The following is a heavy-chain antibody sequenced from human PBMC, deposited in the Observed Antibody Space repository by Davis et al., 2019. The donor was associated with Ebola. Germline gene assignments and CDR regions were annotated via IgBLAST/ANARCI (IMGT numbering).Heavy chain of an antibody. D-gene: IGHD2-8*02. CDR1: GISLKSCA. Sequence: PGGSLRLSCVVSGISLKSCAMSWVRQAPGKGLEWVSGIGSDGGTHYAGSVRGRFTISRDDSKNTPFWQMNTLRGEDTAIYYCAKDRLWWSASDVWGQGTTVAVS. V-gene: IGHV3-23*01. J-gene: IGHJ6*02. CDR2: IGSDGGT. CDR3: AKDRLWWSASDV.